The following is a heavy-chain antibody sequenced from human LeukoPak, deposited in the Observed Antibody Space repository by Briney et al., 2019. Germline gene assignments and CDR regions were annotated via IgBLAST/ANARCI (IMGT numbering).Heavy chain of an antibody. Sequence: GASVKVSCKASGYTFTSYDINWVRQATGQGLEWMGWMNPNSGNTGYAQKFQGRVTITRNTSISTAYMELSSLRSEDTAVYYCARGGNIAAARNWFDPWGQGTLVTVSS. CDR2: MNPNSGNT. CDR1: GYTFTSYD. J-gene: IGHJ5*02. D-gene: IGHD6-13*01. V-gene: IGHV1-8*03. CDR3: ARGGNIAAARNWFDP.